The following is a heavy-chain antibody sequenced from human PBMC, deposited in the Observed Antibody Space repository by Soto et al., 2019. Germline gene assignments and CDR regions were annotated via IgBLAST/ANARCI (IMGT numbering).Heavy chain of an antibody. D-gene: IGHD3-22*01. V-gene: IGHV4-59*01. J-gene: IGHJ5*02. CDR2: IYYSGST. Sequence: PSETLPLTWTVSGGSSSSYYWSWIRQPTGKGLEWIGYIYYSGSTNYNPSLKSRVTISVDTSKNQFSLKLSSVTAADTAVYYCARIYDSSGYYPNWFDPWGQGTLVTVS. CDR3: ARIYDSSGYYPNWFDP. CDR1: GGSSSSYY.